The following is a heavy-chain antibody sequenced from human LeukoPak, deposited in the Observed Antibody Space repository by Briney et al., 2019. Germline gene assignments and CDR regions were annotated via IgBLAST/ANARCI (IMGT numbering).Heavy chain of an antibody. J-gene: IGHJ6*02. CDR3: ARAETYGMDV. V-gene: IGHV1-46*01. Sequence: ASVKVSCKASGYTFTSYYMHWVRQAPGQGLEWMGIINPSGGSTSYARKFQGRVTMTRDTSISTAYMELSRLRSDDTAVYYCARAETYGMDVWGQGTTVTVSS. CDR1: GYTFTSYY. CDR2: INPSGGST.